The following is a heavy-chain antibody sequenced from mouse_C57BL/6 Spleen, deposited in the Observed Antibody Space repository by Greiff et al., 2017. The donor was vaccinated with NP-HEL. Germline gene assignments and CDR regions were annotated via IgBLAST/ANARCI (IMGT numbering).Heavy chain of an antibody. D-gene: IGHD3-2*02. CDR2: IYPGSGNT. Sequence: VQLKESGAELVRPGASVKLSCKASGYTFTDYYINWVKQRPGQGLEWIARIYPGSGNTYYNEKFKGKATLTAEKSSSTAYMQLSSLTSEDSAVYFCARRDSSGYVGAMDYWGQGTSVTVSS. V-gene: IGHV1-76*01. J-gene: IGHJ4*01. CDR3: ARRDSSGYVGAMDY. CDR1: GYTFTDYY.